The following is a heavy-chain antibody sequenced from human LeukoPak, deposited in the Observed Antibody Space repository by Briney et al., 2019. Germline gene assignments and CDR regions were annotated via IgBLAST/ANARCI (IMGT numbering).Heavy chain of an antibody. Sequence: GGSLRLSCAASEFIFNSYWMGWVRQAPGKGLEWVANIKQDESEKYYVDSVKGRFTISRDNAKNSLYLQMNSLGADDTAIYYCARLTWICSNGVCYSGFDYWGQGTLVTVSS. CDR1: EFIFNSYW. J-gene: IGHJ4*02. D-gene: IGHD2-8*01. CDR2: IKQDESEK. V-gene: IGHV3-7*01. CDR3: ARLTWICSNGVCYSGFDY.